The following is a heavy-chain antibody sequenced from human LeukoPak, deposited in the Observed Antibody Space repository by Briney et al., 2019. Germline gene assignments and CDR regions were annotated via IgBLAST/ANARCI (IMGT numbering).Heavy chain of an antibody. Sequence: SVKVSCKASGGTFSSYAISWVRQAPGQGLEWMGGIIPIFGTANYAQKFQGRVTITADESTSTAYMELSSLRSEATAVYYCARGTAPTYYYYYYYMDVWGKGTTVTVSS. D-gene: IGHD2-21*02. CDR3: ARGTAPTYYYYYYYMDV. CDR1: GGTFSSYA. V-gene: IGHV1-69*01. J-gene: IGHJ6*03. CDR2: IIPIFGTA.